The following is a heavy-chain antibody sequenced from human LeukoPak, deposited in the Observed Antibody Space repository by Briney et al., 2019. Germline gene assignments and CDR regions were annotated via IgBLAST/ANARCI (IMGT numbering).Heavy chain of an antibody. J-gene: IGHJ3*02. CDR2: LSGGGSTT. Sequence: GSLRLSCAASGFTFNNYAMGWVRQAPGKGLEWVSSLSGGGSTTYYADSMKGRFTISRDNSKNTLYLQMNSLRAEDTAVYFCAKDRGFQPDAFDIWGQGTMVTVSS. CDR3: AKDRGFQPDAFDI. CDR1: GFTFNNYA. D-gene: IGHD2-2*01. V-gene: IGHV3-23*01.